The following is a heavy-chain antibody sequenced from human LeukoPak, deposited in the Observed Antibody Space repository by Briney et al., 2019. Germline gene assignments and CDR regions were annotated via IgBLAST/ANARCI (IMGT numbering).Heavy chain of an antibody. Sequence: KPSETLSLTCAVYGGSFSGYYWSWIRQPPGKGLEWIGEINHSGSTNYNPSLKSRVTISVDTSKNQFSLKLSSVTAADTAVYYCARAPNYYDSSGYWRLIYYFDYWGQGTLVTVSS. CDR2: INHSGST. CDR3: ARAPNYYDSSGYWRLIYYFDY. V-gene: IGHV4-34*01. CDR1: GGSFSGYY. D-gene: IGHD3-22*01. J-gene: IGHJ4*02.